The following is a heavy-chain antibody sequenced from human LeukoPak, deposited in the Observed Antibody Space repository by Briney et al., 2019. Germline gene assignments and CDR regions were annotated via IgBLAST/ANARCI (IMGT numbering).Heavy chain of an antibody. J-gene: IGHJ4*02. CDR3: AEAYIVGATQIFDY. V-gene: IGHV1-58*01. CDR1: GFTFTSSA. CDR2: IVVGSGNT. D-gene: IGHD1-26*01. Sequence: ASVKVSCKASGFTFTSSAVQWVRQARGQRLEWIGWIVVGSGNTNYAQKFQERVTITRDMSTSTAYMELSSLRSEDTAVYYCAEAYIVGATQIFDYWGQGTLVTVSS.